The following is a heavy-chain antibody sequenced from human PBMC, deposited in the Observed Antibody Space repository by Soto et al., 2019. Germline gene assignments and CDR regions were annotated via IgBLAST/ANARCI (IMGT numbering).Heavy chain of an antibody. J-gene: IGHJ6*03. D-gene: IGHD2-2*01. Sequence: GGSLRLSCAASGFTFSSYWMHWVRQAPGKGLVWVSRINSDGSSTSYADSVKGRFTISRDNAKNTLYLQMNSLRAEDTAVYYCARVVVPASIHYYYYYMDVWGKGTTVTVSS. CDR2: INSDGSST. V-gene: IGHV3-74*01. CDR3: ARVVVPASIHYYYYYMDV. CDR1: GFTFSSYW.